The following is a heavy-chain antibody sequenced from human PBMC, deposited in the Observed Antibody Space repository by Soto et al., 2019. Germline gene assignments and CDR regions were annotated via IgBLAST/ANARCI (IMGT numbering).Heavy chain of an antibody. J-gene: IGHJ3*02. V-gene: IGHV3-23*01. D-gene: IGHD6-19*01. CDR3: AKGGYSSGWYLAFDI. CDR1: GFTFSSYA. Sequence: GSLRLSCAASGFTFSSYAMSWVRQAPGKGLEWVSATSGSGGSTYYADSVKGRFTISRDNSKNTLYLQMNSLRAEDTAVYYCAKGGYSSGWYLAFDIWGQGTMVTVSS. CDR2: TSGSGGST.